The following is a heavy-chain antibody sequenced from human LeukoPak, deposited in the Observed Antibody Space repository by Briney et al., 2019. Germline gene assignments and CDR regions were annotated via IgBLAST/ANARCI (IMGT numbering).Heavy chain of an antibody. Sequence: GGSLRLSCAASGFTLITYSMNWVRQAPGKGLEWVSSISRSSSYIYYADSVKGRFTTSRDNAKNSLYLQMNSLRAEDTAVYYCARVETGTTLIGAADYWGQGTLVTVSS. V-gene: IGHV3-21*01. CDR3: ARVETGTTLIGAADY. CDR2: ISRSSSYI. CDR1: GFTLITYS. J-gene: IGHJ4*02. D-gene: IGHD1-7*01.